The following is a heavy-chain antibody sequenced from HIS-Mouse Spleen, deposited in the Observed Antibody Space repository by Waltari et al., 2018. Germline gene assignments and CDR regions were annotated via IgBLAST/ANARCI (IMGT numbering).Heavy chain of an antibody. J-gene: IGHJ4*02. Sequence: QVQLVESGGGVVQPGRSLRLSCAASGFTFSSYAMHWVRQAPGKGLEWVAVISYDGRNKYYADSVKGRFTISRDNSKNTLYLQMNSLRAEDTAVYYCARDGADWGNYFDYWGQGTLVTVSS. CDR1: GFTFSSYA. CDR2: ISYDGRNK. CDR3: ARDGADWGNYFDY. V-gene: IGHV3-30*04. D-gene: IGHD7-27*01.